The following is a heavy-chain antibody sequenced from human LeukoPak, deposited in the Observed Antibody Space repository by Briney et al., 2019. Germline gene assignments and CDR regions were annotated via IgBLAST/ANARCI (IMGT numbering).Heavy chain of an antibody. Sequence: ASVKVSCKASGYTFTGYYMHWVRQAPGQGLEWMGWINPNSGGTNYAQKFQGRVTVTRDTSISTAYMELSRLRSDDTAVYYCARCRGQEGTPPGKLRFLEWLTVGYYYYYYMDVWGKGTTVTVSS. J-gene: IGHJ6*03. CDR1: GYTFTGYY. D-gene: IGHD3-3*01. CDR3: ARCRGQEGTPPGKLRFLEWLTVGYYYYYYMDV. V-gene: IGHV1-2*02. CDR2: INPNSGGT.